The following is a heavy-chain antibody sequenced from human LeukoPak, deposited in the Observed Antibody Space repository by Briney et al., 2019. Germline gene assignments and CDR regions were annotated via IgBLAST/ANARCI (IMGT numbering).Heavy chain of an antibody. CDR2: ISYSGGT. Sequence: PSETLSLTCAVSGGSMSSYYWSWMRQPPGKGLEWIGYISYSGGTNSNPSLKSRLTISVDTSKNQFSLKLSSVTAADTAVYYCARGNCGGDCYYNLGTYLDFWGQGTLVTVSS. V-gene: IGHV4-59*01. CDR1: GGSMSSYY. CDR3: ARGNCGGDCYYNLGTYLDF. J-gene: IGHJ4*02. D-gene: IGHD2-21*02.